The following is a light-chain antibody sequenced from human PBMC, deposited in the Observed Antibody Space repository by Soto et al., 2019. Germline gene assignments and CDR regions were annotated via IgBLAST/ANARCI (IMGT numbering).Light chain of an antibody. Sequence: QSAPTQPASVSGSPGQSITISCTGTSSDVGGYNYVSWYQQHPGKAPKLMIYEVSNRPSGVSNRFSGSKSGNTASLTISGLQAEDEADYYCSSYTSSSTLLDVFGTGTKVTVL. CDR2: EVS. CDR1: SSDVGGYNY. CDR3: SSYTSSSTLLDV. V-gene: IGLV2-14*01. J-gene: IGLJ1*01.